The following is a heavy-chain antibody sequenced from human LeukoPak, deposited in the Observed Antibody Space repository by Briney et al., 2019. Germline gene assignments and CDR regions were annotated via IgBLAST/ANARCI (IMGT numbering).Heavy chain of an antibody. CDR2: ISSNGGST. CDR3: ARDRTVTTRSDAFDI. V-gene: IGHV3-64*01. J-gene: IGHJ3*02. CDR1: GFTFSSYA. D-gene: IGHD4-17*01. Sequence: PGGSLRLSCAASGFTFSSYAMHWVRQAPGKGLEYVSAISSNGGSTYYANSVKGRFTISRDNSKNTLYLQMGSLRAEDMAVYYCARDRTVTTRSDAFDIWGQGTMVTVSS.